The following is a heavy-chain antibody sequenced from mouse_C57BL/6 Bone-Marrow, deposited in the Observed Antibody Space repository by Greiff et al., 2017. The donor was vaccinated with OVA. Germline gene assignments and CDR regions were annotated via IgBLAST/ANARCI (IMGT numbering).Heavy chain of an antibody. V-gene: IGHV1-78*01. CDR1: GYTFTDHT. CDR2: IYPRDGSS. J-gene: IGHJ3*01. Sequence: VQLQQSDAELVKPGASVKISCKASGYTFTDHTIHWMKQRPEQGLAWIGYIYPRDGSSKYNEKFKGKATLTADKSSSTAYMQLTSLTSEASAVDFCARYDYGPFPYWGQGTLVTVSA. CDR3: ARYDYGPFPY. D-gene: IGHD2-4*01.